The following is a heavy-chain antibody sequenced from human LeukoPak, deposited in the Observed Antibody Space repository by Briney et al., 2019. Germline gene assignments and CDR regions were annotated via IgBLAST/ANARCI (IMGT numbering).Heavy chain of an antibody. J-gene: IGHJ4*02. CDR3: ARPPGGSGSLAYFDY. Sequence: ASVKVSCKASGYTFTSYYMHWVRQAPVQGLEWMGMINPSGGSTTYAQKFQGRVTMTRDTSTSTVYMELSSLRSEDTAVYYCARPPGGSGSLAYFDYWGQGTLVTVSS. CDR1: GYTFTSYY. D-gene: IGHD1-26*01. V-gene: IGHV1-46*01. CDR2: INPSGGST.